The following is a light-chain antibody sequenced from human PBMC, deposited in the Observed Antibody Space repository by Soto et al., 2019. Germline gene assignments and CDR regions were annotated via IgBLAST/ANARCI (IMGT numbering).Light chain of an antibody. V-gene: IGKV3D-15*01. CDR3: QQYNKLPT. Sequence: IMVSQSPGTLSLSPGERATLSCRASQTVSSNFLAWYQEKPGQGPRLLIYGASTRATGIPDRFSGSGSGTEFTLTISILQSDDLAVYYCQQYNKLPTSGQGTKVDIK. CDR1: QTVSSN. CDR2: GAS. J-gene: IGKJ2*01.